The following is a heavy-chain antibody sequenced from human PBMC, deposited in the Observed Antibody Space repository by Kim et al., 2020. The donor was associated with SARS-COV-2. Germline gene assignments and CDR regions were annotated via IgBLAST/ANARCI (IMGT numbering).Heavy chain of an antibody. J-gene: IGHJ4*02. CDR3: AKDQDSSSWSFDY. CDR2: ISYDGSNK. CDR1: GFTFSSYG. D-gene: IGHD6-13*01. V-gene: IGHV3-30*18. Sequence: GGSLRLSCAASGFTFSSYGMHWVRQAPGKGLEWVAVISYDGSNKYYVDSVKGRFTISRDNSKNTLYLQMNSLRAEDTAVYYCAKDQDSSSWSFDYWGQGTLDTVYS.